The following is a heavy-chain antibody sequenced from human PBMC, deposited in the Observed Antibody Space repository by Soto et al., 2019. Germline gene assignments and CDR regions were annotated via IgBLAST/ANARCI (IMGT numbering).Heavy chain of an antibody. CDR2: ISAYNGNT. V-gene: IGHV1-18*01. D-gene: IGHD3-10*01. CDR1: GYTFTSYG. J-gene: IGHJ4*02. Sequence: QVQLVQSGAEVKKPGASVKVSCKASGYTFTSYGISWVRQAPGQGLEWMGWISAYNGNTNYAQKLQVRVTMTTDTPTSTAYMELRRLRSDDTAVYYCARDRESPGDFDYWGQGTLVTLSS. CDR3: ARDRESPGDFDY.